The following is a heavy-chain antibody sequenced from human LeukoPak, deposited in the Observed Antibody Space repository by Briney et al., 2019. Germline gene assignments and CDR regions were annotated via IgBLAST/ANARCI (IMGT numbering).Heavy chain of an antibody. Sequence: ASVKVSCKASGYTFTSYYMRWVRQAPGQGLEWMGIINPSGGSTSYAQKFQGRATMTRDTSTSTVYMELSSLRSEDTAVYYCARDLVVGEPHFDPGSYLDYWGRGTLVTVSS. V-gene: IGHV1-46*01. D-gene: IGHD2-8*02. CDR1: GYTFTSYY. CDR3: ARDLVVGEPHFDPGSYLDY. J-gene: IGHJ4*02. CDR2: INPSGGST.